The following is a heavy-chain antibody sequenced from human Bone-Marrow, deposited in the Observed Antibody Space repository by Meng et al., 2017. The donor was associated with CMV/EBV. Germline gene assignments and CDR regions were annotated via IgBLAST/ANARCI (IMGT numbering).Heavy chain of an antibody. CDR1: GGSMSGYY. Sequence: LSLTCTVSGGSMSGYYWSWIRQPPGKGLEWIGYIYHSGSTYYNPSLKSRVTISVDTSKQQFSLNLTSVTAADTAVYYCARVNFWGAIFGVATPSWFDPWGQGTLVTVSS. J-gene: IGHJ5*02. V-gene: IGHV4-59*12. D-gene: IGHD3-3*01. CDR3: ARVNFWGAIFGVATPSWFDP. CDR2: IYHSGST.